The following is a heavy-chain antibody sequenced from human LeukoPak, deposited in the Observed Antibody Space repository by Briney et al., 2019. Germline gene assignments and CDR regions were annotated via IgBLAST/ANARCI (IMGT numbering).Heavy chain of an antibody. Sequence: GGSLRLSCAASGFTVSSSYMSWVRQAPGKGLEWVSVINSGGSTYYADSVKGRFTISRDNSKNTLYLQMNSLRAEDTAVYYCARVSITIGYFDYWGQGTLVTVSS. CDR1: GFTVSSSY. CDR3: ARVSITIGYFDY. V-gene: IGHV3-66*01. CDR2: INSGGST. J-gene: IGHJ4*02. D-gene: IGHD5-12*01.